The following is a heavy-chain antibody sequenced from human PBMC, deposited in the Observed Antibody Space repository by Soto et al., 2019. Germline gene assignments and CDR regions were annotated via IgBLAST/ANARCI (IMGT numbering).Heavy chain of an antibody. V-gene: IGHV4-31*03. CDR3: ATLSGYHFDH. CDR1: GGSISSGGYY. Sequence: SEPLSLTCTVSGGSISSGGYYWNWIRQYPGKGLEWIGYIYYSGSAYYSPSLKSRVTISVDTSKNQLSLKLSSVTAADTAVYYCATLSGYHFDHWGHGTLVTVSS. CDR2: IYYSGSA. D-gene: IGHD3-22*01. J-gene: IGHJ4*01.